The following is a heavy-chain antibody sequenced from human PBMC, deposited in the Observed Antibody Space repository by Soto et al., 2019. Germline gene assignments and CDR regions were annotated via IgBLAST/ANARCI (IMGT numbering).Heavy chain of an antibody. J-gene: IGHJ4*02. V-gene: IGHV4-30-2*01. Sequence: PSKTLSLTCAVSGGSISSGGYSWSWIRQPPGKGLEWIGYIYHSGSTYYNPSLKSRVTISVDRSKNQLSLKLSSVTAADTAVYYCAIALSGYRYGYFAYWCPGTVVTV. CDR2: IYHSGST. CDR3: AIALSGYRYGYFAY. D-gene: IGHD5-18*01. CDR1: GGSISSGGYS.